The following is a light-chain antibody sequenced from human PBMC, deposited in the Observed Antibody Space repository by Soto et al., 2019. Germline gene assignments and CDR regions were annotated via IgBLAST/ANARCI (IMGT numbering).Light chain of an antibody. Sequence: DIQMTQSPSTLSASVGDRVTITCRASQSIDSWLAWYQQKPGKAPKLLIYKTSNLESGVPSRFSGSGSGTEFSRTISSLQPDDFATYYCQQYKSFSLTFGGGNRVEGK. CDR1: QSIDSW. V-gene: IGKV1-5*03. CDR3: QQYKSFSLT. J-gene: IGKJ4*01. CDR2: KTS.